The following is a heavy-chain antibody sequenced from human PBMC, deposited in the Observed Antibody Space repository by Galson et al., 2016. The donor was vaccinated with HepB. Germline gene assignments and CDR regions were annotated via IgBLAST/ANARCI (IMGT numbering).Heavy chain of an antibody. J-gene: IGHJ4*02. CDR3: ARTQRNGDELDY. V-gene: IGHV4-31*02. CDR2: ISNTGGT. Sequence: KGLEWIGYISNTGGTQYNPSLKSRVTISLDTSKDHFSLRLSAEDTAVYYCARTQRNGDELDYWGQGTLVTVSS. D-gene: IGHD4-17*01.